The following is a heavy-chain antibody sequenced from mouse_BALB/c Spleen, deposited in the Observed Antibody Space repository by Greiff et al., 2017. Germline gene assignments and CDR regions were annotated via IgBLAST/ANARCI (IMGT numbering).Heavy chain of an antibody. J-gene: IGHJ1*01. CDR2: ISSGGST. CDR3: ARGRDYYGSRPHWCFDV. Sequence: DVMLVESGGGLVKPGGSLKLSCAASGFTFSSYAMSWVRQTPEKRLEWVASISSGGSTYYPDSVKGRFTISRDNARNILYLQMSSLRSEDTAMYYCARGRDYYGSRPHWCFDVWGAGTTVTVSS. V-gene: IGHV5-6-5*01. D-gene: IGHD1-1*01. CDR1: GFTFSSYA.